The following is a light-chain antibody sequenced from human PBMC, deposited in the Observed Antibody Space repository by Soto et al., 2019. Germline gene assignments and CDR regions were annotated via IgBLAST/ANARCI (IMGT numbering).Light chain of an antibody. J-gene: IGKJ1*01. CDR2: GTS. V-gene: IGKV3-20*01. CDR1: QSVSSTF. Sequence: EIVLTQSPGTLSLSPGEGATLSCRTSQSVSSTFLAWYHQKPGQAPRLLIYGTSSRATGIPDRFSGSGYGTDFTLTISRLEPDDFAMYYCQHYHASPPTWTFGQGTKVESK. CDR3: QHYHASPPTWT.